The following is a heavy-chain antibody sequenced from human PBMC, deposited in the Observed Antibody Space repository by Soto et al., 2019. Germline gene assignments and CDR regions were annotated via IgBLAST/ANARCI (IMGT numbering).Heavy chain of an antibody. CDR1: GGSISSSSYY. V-gene: IGHV4-39*01. CDR3: ASLVFLTVRGVMDDYYYGMDV. J-gene: IGHJ6*02. CDR2: IYYSGST. Sequence: PSEILSLTCTVSGGSISSSSYYRGWIRQPPGKGLEWIGSIYYSGSTYYNPSLKSRVTISVDTSKNQFSLKLSSVTAADTAVYYCASLVFLTVRGVMDDYYYGMDVWGQGTTVNVSS. D-gene: IGHD3-10*01.